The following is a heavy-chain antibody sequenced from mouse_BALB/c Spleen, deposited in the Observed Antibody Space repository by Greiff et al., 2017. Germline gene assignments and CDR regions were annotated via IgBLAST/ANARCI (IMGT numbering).Heavy chain of an antibody. CDR3: AREAYYRYDGYFDV. CDR2: IWSGGST. J-gene: IGHJ1*01. D-gene: IGHD2-14*01. Sequence: VQLQQSGPGLVQPSQSLSITCTVSGFSLTSYGVHWVRQSPGKGLEWLGVIWSGGSTDYNAAFISRLSISKDNSKSQVFFKMNSLQANDTAIYYCAREAYYRYDGYFDVWGAGTTVTVSS. V-gene: IGHV2-2*02. CDR1: GFSLTSYG.